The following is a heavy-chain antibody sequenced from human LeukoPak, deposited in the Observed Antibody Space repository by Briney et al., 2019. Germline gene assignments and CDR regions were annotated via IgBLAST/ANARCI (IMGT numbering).Heavy chain of an antibody. CDR3: ARIQTGRGYSYGYRSLAADY. CDR1: GGSISTYY. V-gene: IGHV4-59*01. CDR2: IYYSGST. J-gene: IGHJ4*02. Sequence: SETLSLTCSGGSISTYYWSWIRQPPGKGLEWIGYIYYSGSTNYNPSLKSRVTISVDTSKNQFSLKLSSVTAADTAVYYCARIQTGRGYSYGYRSLAADYWGQGTLVTVSS. D-gene: IGHD5-18*01.